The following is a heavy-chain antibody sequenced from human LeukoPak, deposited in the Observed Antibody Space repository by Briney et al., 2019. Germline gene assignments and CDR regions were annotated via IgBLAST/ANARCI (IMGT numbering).Heavy chain of an antibody. CDR2: ISSSSSYI. V-gene: IGHV3-21*01. D-gene: IGHD3-10*01. CDR3: ARVGGFPMVRGVIAAFDI. CDR1: GFTFSSYS. J-gene: IGHJ3*02. Sequence: GGSLRLSCAASGFTFSSYSMNWVRQAPGKGLEWVSSISSSSSYIYYADSVKGRFTISRDNAKNSLYLQMNSLRAEDTAVYYCARVGGFPMVRGVIAAFDIWGQGAMVTVSS.